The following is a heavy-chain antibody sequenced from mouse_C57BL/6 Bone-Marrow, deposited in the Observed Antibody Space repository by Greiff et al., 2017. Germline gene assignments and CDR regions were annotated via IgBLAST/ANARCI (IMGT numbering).Heavy chain of an antibody. CDR2: INPYNGGT. V-gene: IGHV1-19*01. CDR3: ASHYYGSIFDY. D-gene: IGHD1-1*01. Sequence: VQLQQSGPVLVKPGASVKMSCKASGYTFTDYYMNWVKQSHGKSLEWIGVINPYNGGTSYNQKFKGKATLTVDKSSSTAYMELNSLTSEDSAVDYCASHYYGSIFDYWGQGTTLTVSS. CDR1: GYTFTDYY. J-gene: IGHJ2*01.